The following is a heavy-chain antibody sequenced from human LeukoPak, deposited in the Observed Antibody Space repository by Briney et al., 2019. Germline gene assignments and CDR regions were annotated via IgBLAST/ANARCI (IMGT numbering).Heavy chain of an antibody. D-gene: IGHD6-19*01. Sequence: SVTVSCKASGGTFSSYAISWVRQAPGQGLEWMGGIIPIFGTANYAQKFQGRVTITADESTSTAYMELSSLRSEDTAVYYCARDSSGLIIPHFDYWGQGTLVTVSS. CDR3: ARDSSGLIIPHFDY. J-gene: IGHJ4*02. CDR2: IIPIFGTA. CDR1: GGTFSSYA. V-gene: IGHV1-69*13.